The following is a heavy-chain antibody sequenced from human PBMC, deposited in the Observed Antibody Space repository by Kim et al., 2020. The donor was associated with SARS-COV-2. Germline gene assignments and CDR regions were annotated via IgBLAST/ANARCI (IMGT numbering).Heavy chain of an antibody. Sequence: GESLKISCKGSGYSFTSYWIGWVRQMPGKGLEWMGIIYPGDSDTRYSPSFQVQVTISADKSISTAYLQWSSLKASDTAMYYCGKKGIAAADSFDYWGQGTLVTVS. J-gene: IGHJ4*02. V-gene: IGHV5-51*01. CDR2: IYPGDSDT. CDR3: GKKGIAAADSFDY. D-gene: IGHD6-13*01. CDR1: GYSFTSYW.